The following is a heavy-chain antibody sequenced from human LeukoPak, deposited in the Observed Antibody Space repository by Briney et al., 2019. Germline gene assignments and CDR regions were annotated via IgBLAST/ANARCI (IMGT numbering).Heavy chain of an antibody. CDR2: IYSGDTT. V-gene: IGHV3-66*01. J-gene: IGHJ4*02. CDR1: GFTVSTNY. Sequence: GGSLRLSCAASGFTVSTNYMSWVRQAPGEGLEWVSVIYSGDTTFYADSVRGKFTISRDNSKNTLYLQMNSLRAEDTAVYYCASILRSSSGYYFDYWGQGTLVTVSS. CDR3: ASILRSSSGYYFDY. D-gene: IGHD3-10*01.